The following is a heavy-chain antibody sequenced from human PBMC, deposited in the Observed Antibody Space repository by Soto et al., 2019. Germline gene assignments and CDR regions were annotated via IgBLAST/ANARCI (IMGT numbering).Heavy chain of an antibody. CDR2: ISSSSSTI. J-gene: IGHJ3*02. CDR3: ARVRHYYDIGAFDI. CDR1: GFTFSSYS. V-gene: IGHV3-48*02. D-gene: IGHD3-22*01. Sequence: GGSLRLSCAASGFTFSSYSMNWVRQAPGKGLEWVSYISSSSSTIYYADSVKGRFTISRDNAKNSLYLQMNSLRDEDTAVYYCARVRHYYDIGAFDIWGQGTMVTVSS.